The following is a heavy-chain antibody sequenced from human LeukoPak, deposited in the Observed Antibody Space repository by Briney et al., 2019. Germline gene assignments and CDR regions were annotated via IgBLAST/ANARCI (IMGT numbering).Heavy chain of an antibody. J-gene: IGHJ6*03. Sequence: ASVKVSRKASGYTFTGYYMHWVRQAPGQGLEWMGRINPNSGGTNYAQKFQGRVTMTRDTSISTAYMELSRLRSDDTAVYYCARVGQQLAFNYYYYYMDVWGKGTTVTVSS. V-gene: IGHV1-2*06. CDR3: ARVGQQLAFNYYYYYMDV. CDR1: GYTFTGYY. D-gene: IGHD6-13*01. CDR2: INPNSGGT.